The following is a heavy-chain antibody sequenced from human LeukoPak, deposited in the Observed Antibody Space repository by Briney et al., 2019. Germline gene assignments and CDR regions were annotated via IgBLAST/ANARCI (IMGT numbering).Heavy chain of an antibody. Sequence: PGGSLRLSFAASGFTFSSYGMHWVRQAPGKGLEWVAFIRYDGSNKYYADSVKGRFTISRDNSKNTLYLQMNSLRAEDTAVYYCAKARSTSWPPLFDPWGQGTLVTVSS. D-gene: IGHD2-2*01. J-gene: IGHJ5*02. V-gene: IGHV3-30*02. CDR2: IRYDGSNK. CDR3: AKARSTSWPPLFDP. CDR1: GFTFSSYG.